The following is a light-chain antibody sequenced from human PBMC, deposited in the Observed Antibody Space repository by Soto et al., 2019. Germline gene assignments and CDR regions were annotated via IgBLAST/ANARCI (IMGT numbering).Light chain of an antibody. V-gene: IGLV7-46*01. J-gene: IGLJ2*01. CDR1: TGVVTSGHY. Sequence: AVVTQEPSLTVSPGGTVTLTCGSSTGVVTSGHYPYWFQQKPGQAPRTLIYDTSNKHSWTPARFSGSLLGGKAALTLSGAQPEDEAEYYCSLSYSGARDVVFGGGTKLTVL. CDR3: SLSYSGARDVV. CDR2: DTS.